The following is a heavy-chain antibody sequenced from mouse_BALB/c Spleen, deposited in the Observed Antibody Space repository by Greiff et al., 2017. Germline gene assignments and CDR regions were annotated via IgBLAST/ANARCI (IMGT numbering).Heavy chain of an antibody. V-gene: IGHV1-87*01. D-gene: IGHD2-1*01. CDR1: GYTFTSYW. J-gene: IGHJ3*01. CDR3: ARSFLLQGFAY. CDR2: IYPGDGDT. Sequence: VQLQQSGAELARPGASVKLSCKASGYTFTSYWMQWVKQRPGQGLEWIGAIYPGDGDTRYTQKFKGKATLTADKSSSTAYMQLSSLASEDSAVYYCARSFLLQGFAYWGQGTLVTVSA.